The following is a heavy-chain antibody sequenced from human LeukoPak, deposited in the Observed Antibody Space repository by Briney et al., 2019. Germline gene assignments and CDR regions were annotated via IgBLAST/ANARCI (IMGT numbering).Heavy chain of an antibody. CDR2: IYYSGST. CDR3: VRHLSAGRPAFDI. CDR1: GGSINSYY. Sequence: SETLSLTCTVSGGSINSYYWSWIRQPPGKGLEWIGYIYYSGSTNYNPSLKSRVTISVDTSNNKFSLKLTSLTAADTAVYYCVRHLSAGRPAFDIWGQGAMVTVSS. D-gene: IGHD2-15*01. J-gene: IGHJ3*02. V-gene: IGHV4-59*08.